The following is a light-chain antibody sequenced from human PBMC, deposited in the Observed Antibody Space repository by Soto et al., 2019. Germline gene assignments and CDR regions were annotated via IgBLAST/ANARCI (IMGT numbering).Light chain of an antibody. CDR1: QSISSY. CDR3: QQSYSTPYT. V-gene: IGKV1-39*01. Sequence: DIQMTQSPSSLSASVGDRVTITCRASQSISSYLNWYQQKPGKAPKLLIYAASSLQSGVPSRFSGGGSGTAFTLTISSLQPEDFETYYCQQSYSTPYTFGQGTKLEIK. J-gene: IGKJ2*01. CDR2: AAS.